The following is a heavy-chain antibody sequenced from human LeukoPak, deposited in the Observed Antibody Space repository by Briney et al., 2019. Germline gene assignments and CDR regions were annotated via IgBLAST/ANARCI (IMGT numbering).Heavy chain of an antibody. J-gene: IGHJ4*02. CDR1: GVSFTGYD. CDR3: ARGRWLVF. D-gene: IGHD6-19*01. Sequence: GGSLRLSCAVSGVSFTGYDMGWVRQAPGKGPEWVANIKQDGGEKYYVESVKGRFTISRDNAQNSLYLQMNGLRAEDSAVYYCARGRWLVFRGQGTLVTVSS. V-gene: IGHV3-7*01. CDR2: IKQDGGEK.